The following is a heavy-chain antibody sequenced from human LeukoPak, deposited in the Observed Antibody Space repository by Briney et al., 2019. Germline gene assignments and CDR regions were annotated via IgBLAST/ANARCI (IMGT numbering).Heavy chain of an antibody. Sequence: GASVKVSCKASGYTFTSYGISWVRQAPGQGLEWLGWISAYNGNTNYPQKFQGRVTMTEDTSTDTAYMELSSLRSEDTAVYYCATGQGGSYSPYDYWGQGTLVTVSS. J-gene: IGHJ4*02. CDR1: GYTFTSYG. D-gene: IGHD1-26*01. CDR3: ATGQGGSYSPYDY. V-gene: IGHV1-18*01. CDR2: ISAYNGNT.